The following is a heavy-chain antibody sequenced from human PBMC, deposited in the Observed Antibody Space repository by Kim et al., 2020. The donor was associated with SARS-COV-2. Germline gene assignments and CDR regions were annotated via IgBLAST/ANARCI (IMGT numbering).Heavy chain of an antibody. CDR2: INTDTGNP. D-gene: IGHD1-1*01. CDR3: ARRNVNTFLDY. CDR1: GYTFSAYA. V-gene: IGHV7-4-1*02. J-gene: IGHJ4*02. Sequence: ASVKVSCKASGYTFSAYAINWMRQAPGQGLEWMGWINTDTGNPTYAQGFTGRFVLSLDTSVSTAYLQISGLKAEDTAVYYCARRNVNTFLDYWGQGTLVTVSP.